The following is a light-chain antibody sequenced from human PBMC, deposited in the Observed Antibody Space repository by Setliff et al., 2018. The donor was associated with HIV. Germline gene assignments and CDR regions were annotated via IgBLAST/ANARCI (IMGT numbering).Light chain of an antibody. J-gene: IGLJ1*01. Sequence: QSVLTQPASVSGSPGQSITISCTGTSSDVGTFDYVAWYQQFPGKAPKLIIYEVSKWPSGVSNHFSGSKSGNTASLTISGLQTEDEAEYYCCSYASTGSFVFGTGTKVTVL. CDR3: CSYASTGSFV. CDR1: SSDVGTFDY. V-gene: IGLV2-23*02. CDR2: EVS.